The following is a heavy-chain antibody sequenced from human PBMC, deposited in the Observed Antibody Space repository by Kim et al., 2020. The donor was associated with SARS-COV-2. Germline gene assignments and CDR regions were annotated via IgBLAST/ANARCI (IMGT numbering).Heavy chain of an antibody. CDR3: ARTYYDFWSGGWFDP. CDR2: IYYSGST. V-gene: IGHV4-59*13. Sequence: SETLSLTCTVSGGSISSYYWSWIRQPPGKGLEWIGYIYYSGSTNYNPSLKSRVTISVDTSKNQFSLKLSSVTAADTAVYYCARTYYDFWSGGWFDPWGQGTLVTVSS. J-gene: IGHJ5*02. CDR1: GGSISSYY. D-gene: IGHD3-3*01.